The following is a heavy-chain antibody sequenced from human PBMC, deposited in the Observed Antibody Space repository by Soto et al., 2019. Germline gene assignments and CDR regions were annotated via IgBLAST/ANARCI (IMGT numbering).Heavy chain of an antibody. J-gene: IGHJ6*02. CDR2: IITMLGTS. CDR3: AYTINLLRDFYVEMDV. CDR1: GGSFSSYV. V-gene: IGHV1-69*01. Sequence: QVQLVQSGAEVKKPGSSVKVSCKASGGSFSSYVISWVRQAPGQGLEWMGGIITMLGTSKSVQSFQGRLTITADESSRTAYRVRSRVGADDTAVYYCAYTINLLRDFYVEMDVVSQGTTVTVSS. D-gene: IGHD5-12*01.